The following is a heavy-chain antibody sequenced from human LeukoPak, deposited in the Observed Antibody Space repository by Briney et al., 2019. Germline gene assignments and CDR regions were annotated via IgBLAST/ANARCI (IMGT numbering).Heavy chain of an antibody. D-gene: IGHD6-13*01. CDR2: IYYSGST. V-gene: IGHV4-39*01. CDR3: ARHKEAAAVNYFDY. Sequence: SETLSLTCTVSGGSISSSSYYWGWIRQPPGKGLEWIGSIYYSGSTYYNPSLKSRVTISVDTSKNQFSLKLSSVTAADTAVYYCARHKEAAAVNYFDYWGQGTLVTVSS. CDR1: GGSISSSSYY. J-gene: IGHJ4*02.